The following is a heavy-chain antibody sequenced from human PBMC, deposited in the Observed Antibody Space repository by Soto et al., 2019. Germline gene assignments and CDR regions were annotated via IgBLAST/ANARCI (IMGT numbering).Heavy chain of an antibody. CDR2: ISSSSSYI. J-gene: IGHJ6*03. CDR1: GFTFSSYS. D-gene: IGHD1-26*01. Sequence: GSLRLSCAASGFTFSSYSMNWVRQAPGKGLEWVSSISSSSSYIYYADSVKGRFTISRDNAKNSLYLQMNSLRAEDTAVYYCARNRGSLYYYYYYYMDVWGKGTTVTVSS. CDR3: ARNRGSLYYYYYYYMDV. V-gene: IGHV3-21*01.